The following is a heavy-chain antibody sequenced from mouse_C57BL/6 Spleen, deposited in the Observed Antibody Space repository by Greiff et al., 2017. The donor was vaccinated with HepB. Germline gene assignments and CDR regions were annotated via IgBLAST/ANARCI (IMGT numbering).Heavy chain of an antibody. CDR3: ALITTVVADWYFDV. J-gene: IGHJ1*03. CDR2: IDPANGNT. Sequence: VQLKQSVAELVRPGASVKLSCTASGFNIKNTYMHWVKQRPEQGLEWIGRIDPANGNTKYAPKFQGKATITADTSSNTAYLQLSSLTSEDTAIYYGALITTVVADWYFDVWGTGTTVTVSS. D-gene: IGHD1-1*01. V-gene: IGHV14-3*01. CDR1: GFNIKNTY.